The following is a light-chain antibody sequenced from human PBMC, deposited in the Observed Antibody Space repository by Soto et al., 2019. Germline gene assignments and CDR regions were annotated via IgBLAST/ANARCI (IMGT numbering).Light chain of an antibody. Sequence: EIVLRQSXXXLXXSXGXRATLSCRASQSVSSNLAWYQQKPGQAPRLLIYGASTRATGIPARFSGSGSGTEFTLTISSLQSEDFAVYYCQQYNNWPPITFGQGTRLEIK. V-gene: IGKV3-15*01. J-gene: IGKJ5*01. CDR1: QSVSSN. CDR3: QQYNNWPPIT. CDR2: GAS.